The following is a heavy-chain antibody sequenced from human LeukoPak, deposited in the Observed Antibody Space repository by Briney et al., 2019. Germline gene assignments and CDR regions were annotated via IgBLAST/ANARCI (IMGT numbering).Heavy chain of an antibody. CDR3: AKDSGYNYFDY. V-gene: IGHV3-30*02. J-gene: IGHJ4*02. CDR2: IRYDGSFK. Sequence: PGGSLRLSCAASGFTFSSFGLHWVRQAPGKGLEWVTFIRYDGSFKYYADSVKGRFTISRDNSKNTLYLQMNSLRAEDTAVYYCAKDSGYNYFDYWGQGALVTVSS. D-gene: IGHD6-25*01. CDR1: GFTFSSFG.